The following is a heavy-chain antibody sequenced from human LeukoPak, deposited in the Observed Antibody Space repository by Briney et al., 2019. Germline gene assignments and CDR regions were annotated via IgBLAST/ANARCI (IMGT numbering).Heavy chain of an antibody. CDR2: VSYDGSNK. Sequence: PGGSLRLSCSASGFTFSSFAMRWVRQAPGKGLEWVAVVSYDGSNKNYADSVKGRFTISRDNSKNTVYLQMNSLRPEDTAVYYCASEIAVAGPTDYWGQGTLVTVSS. V-gene: IGHV3-30*04. J-gene: IGHJ4*02. CDR1: GFTFSSFA. CDR3: ASEIAVAGPTDY. D-gene: IGHD6-19*01.